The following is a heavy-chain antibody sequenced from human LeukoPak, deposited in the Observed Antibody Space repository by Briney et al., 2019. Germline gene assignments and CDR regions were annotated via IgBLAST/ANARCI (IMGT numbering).Heavy chain of an antibody. J-gene: IGHJ3*02. V-gene: IGHV4-59*01. D-gene: IGHD2-21*01. Sequence: PSETLSLTCTVSGGSISSYYWSWIRQPPGKGLEWIGYIYYSGSTNYNPSLKSRVTISVDTYKNQFSLKLSSVTAADTAVYYCARKNPAYCGGDCYSYAFDIWGQGTMVTVSS. CDR1: GGSISSYY. CDR3: ARKNPAYCGGDCYSYAFDI. CDR2: IYYSGST.